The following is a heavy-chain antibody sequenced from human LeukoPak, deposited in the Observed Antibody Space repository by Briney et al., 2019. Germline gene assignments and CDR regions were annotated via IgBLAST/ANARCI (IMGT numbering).Heavy chain of an antibody. CDR3: ARVLEAASFDY. V-gene: IGHV3-21*01. D-gene: IGHD6-25*01. CDR1: GFTFSSYS. CDR2: ISSGSRYI. J-gene: IGHJ4*02. Sequence: GGSLRLSRAPSGFTFSSYSMNWGRLAPGKWLGWGSSISSGSRYIYFADSLKCRFTISRDNAKNSLYWQMSRLKAEERTVVYCARVLEAASFDYWGQGLLAPVSS.